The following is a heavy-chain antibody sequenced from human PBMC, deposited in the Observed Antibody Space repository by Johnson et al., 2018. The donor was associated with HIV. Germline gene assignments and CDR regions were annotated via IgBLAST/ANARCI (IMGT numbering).Heavy chain of an antibody. CDR3: ARRRYSSTWHDAFDI. J-gene: IGHJ3*02. D-gene: IGHD6-13*01. CDR1: GFTFSSNA. V-gene: IGHV3-23*04. CDR2: ISGSGGST. Sequence: EVQLVESGGGLVQPGGSLRLSCAASGFTFSSNAMSWFRQAPGKGLEWVSVISGSGGSTGDADSAKGRFTISRDNSKNTLYLQMNSLRVEDTAVYYCARRRYSSTWHDAFDIWGQGTMVTVSS.